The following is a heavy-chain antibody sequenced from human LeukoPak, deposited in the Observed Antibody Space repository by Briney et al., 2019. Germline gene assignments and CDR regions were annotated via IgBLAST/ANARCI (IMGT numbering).Heavy chain of an antibody. CDR2: IIPILGIA. CDR3: ARDSLRQQLVHYYYYGMDV. Sequence: GSSVKVSCKASGGTFSSYAISWVRQAPGQGLEWMGRIIPILGIANYAQKFQGRVTITADKSTSTAYMELSSLRSEDTAVYYCARDSLRQQLVHYYYYGMDVWGQGTTVTVSS. J-gene: IGHJ6*02. D-gene: IGHD6-13*01. V-gene: IGHV1-69*04. CDR1: GGTFSSYA.